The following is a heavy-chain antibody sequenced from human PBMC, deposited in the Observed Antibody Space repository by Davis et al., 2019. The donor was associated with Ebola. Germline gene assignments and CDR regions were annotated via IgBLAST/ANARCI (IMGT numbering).Heavy chain of an antibody. V-gene: IGHV1-18*01. J-gene: IGHJ4*02. CDR2: ISAYNGNT. CDR3: ARAQFPTTSDH. Sequence: AASVKVSCKASGYTFTSYGISWVRQAPGQGLEWMGWISAYNGNTNYAQKLQGRVTMTTDTSTTTAYMEVGSLTSDDTAVYFCARAQFPTTSDHWGQGTLVFVSS. D-gene: IGHD1-1*01. CDR1: GYTFTSYG.